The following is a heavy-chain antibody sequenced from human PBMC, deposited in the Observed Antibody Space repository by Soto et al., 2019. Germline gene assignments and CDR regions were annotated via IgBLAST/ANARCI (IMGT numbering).Heavy chain of an antibody. D-gene: IGHD6-19*01. CDR1: SFSISTYA. V-gene: IGHV3-23*01. J-gene: IGHJ5*02. CDR3: AKDRGSGLVIVLEP. CDR2: ISGSGDSR. Sequence: PLRSLRPSCSSSSFSISTYAINLVLKYPGKLLECVAGISGSGDSRYYADSVNGRFTISRDNSKNMLFLQMNSLRADDTAIYYCAKDRGSGLVIVLEPWGQGTLVTVSS.